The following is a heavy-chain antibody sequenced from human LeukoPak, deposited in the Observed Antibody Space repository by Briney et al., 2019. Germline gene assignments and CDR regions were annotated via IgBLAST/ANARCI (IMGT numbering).Heavy chain of an antibody. CDR3: VRGDRVIDY. V-gene: IGHV3-11*06. D-gene: IGHD1-14*01. Sequence: GGSLRLSCGASGFTFSDYYMMGMRGARGRGVEWVAYISSSGSYTIRADSVKGLFTISRENDENSLYVKENSLRAEDRAVYYCVRGDRVIDYWGQGTLVTVSS. CDR2: ISSSGSYT. CDR1: GFTFSDYY. J-gene: IGHJ4*02.